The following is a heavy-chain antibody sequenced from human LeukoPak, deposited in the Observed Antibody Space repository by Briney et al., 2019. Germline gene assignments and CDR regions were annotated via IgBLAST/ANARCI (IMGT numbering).Heavy chain of an antibody. CDR2: IYTSGST. Sequence: SETLSLTCTVSGGSISSYYWSWIRQPAGKGLEWIGRIYTSGSTNYNPSLKSRVTMSVDTSKNQFSLRLSSVTAADTAVYYCARGLYDSSGYYYLGGRWNWFDPWGQGTLVTVSS. V-gene: IGHV4-4*07. J-gene: IGHJ5*02. CDR1: GGSISSYY. CDR3: ARGLYDSSGYYYLGGRWNWFDP. D-gene: IGHD3-22*01.